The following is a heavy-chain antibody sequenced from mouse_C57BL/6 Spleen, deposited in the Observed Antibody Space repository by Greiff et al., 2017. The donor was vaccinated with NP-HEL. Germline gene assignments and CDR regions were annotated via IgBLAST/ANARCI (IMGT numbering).Heavy chain of an antibody. D-gene: IGHD4-1*01. CDR1: GFTFSSYA. CDR2: ISDGGSYT. J-gene: IGHJ2*01. Sequence: EVQRVESGGGLVKPGGSLKLSCAASGFTFSSYAMSWVRQTPEKRLEWVATISDGGSYTYYPDNVKGRFTISRDNAKNNLYLQMSHLKSEDTAMYYCARDRTGTSYGFDYWGQGTTLTVSS. CDR3: ARDRTGTSYGFDY. V-gene: IGHV5-4*01.